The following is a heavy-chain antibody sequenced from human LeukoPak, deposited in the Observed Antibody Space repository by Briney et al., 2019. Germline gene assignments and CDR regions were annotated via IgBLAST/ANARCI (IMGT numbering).Heavy chain of an antibody. J-gene: IGHJ4*02. D-gene: IGHD2-2*01. V-gene: IGHV1-2*02. CDR1: GYTFTGYY. CDR2: INPNSGGT. CDR3: ARVRGYCSSTSCYDFDY. Sequence: ASVKVSCKASGYTFTGYYMHWVRQAPGQGLEWMGWINPNSGGTNYAQKFQGRVTMTRDTSISTAYMELSRLRSDDTAVYYCARVRGYCSSTSCYDFDYWGQGTLVTVSS.